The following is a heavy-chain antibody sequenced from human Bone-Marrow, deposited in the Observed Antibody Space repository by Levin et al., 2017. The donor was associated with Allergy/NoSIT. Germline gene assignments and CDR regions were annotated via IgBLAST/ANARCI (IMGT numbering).Heavy chain of an antibody. J-gene: IGHJ4*02. CDR3: ARGEYSYGSGSYYLEY. Sequence: SQTLSLTCTVSGDSISSGGYYWSWIRQHPGKGLEWIGYIYHSGSTYYNPSLKGRVTISVDTSKNEFSLKLSSVTAADTAVFYCARGEYSYGSGSYYLEYWGQGTLVSVSA. CDR1: GDSISSGGYY. CDR2: IYHSGST. V-gene: IGHV4-31*03. D-gene: IGHD3-10*01.